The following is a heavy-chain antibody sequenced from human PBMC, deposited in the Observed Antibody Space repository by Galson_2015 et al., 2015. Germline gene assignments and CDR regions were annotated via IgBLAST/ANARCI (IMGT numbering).Heavy chain of an antibody. V-gene: IGHV4-4*02. Sequence: ETLSLTCSVSGGSISSSNWWSWVRQPPGKGLEWIGEIYHSGSTNYNPSLKSRVTISVDKSKNQFSLKLSSVTAADTAVYYCARGYYYGSGIAFDIWGQGTMVTVSS. J-gene: IGHJ3*02. CDR1: GGSISSSNW. CDR3: ARGYYYGSGIAFDI. D-gene: IGHD3-10*01. CDR2: IYHSGST.